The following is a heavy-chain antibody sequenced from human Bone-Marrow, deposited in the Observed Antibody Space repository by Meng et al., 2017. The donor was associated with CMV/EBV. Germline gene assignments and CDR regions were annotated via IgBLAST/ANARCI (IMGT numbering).Heavy chain of an antibody. CDR3: AKGGGAARFWIY. CDR1: GFTFSSYG. V-gene: IGHV3-30*02. J-gene: IGHJ6*02. Sequence: GEYLKISCAASGFTFSSYGMHWVRQAPGKGLEWVAFIRYDGSNKYYADSVKGRFTISRDNSKNTLYLQMNSLRAEDTAVYYCAKGGGAARFWIYWGQGTTVTVSS. CDR2: IRYDGSNK. D-gene: IGHD6-6*01.